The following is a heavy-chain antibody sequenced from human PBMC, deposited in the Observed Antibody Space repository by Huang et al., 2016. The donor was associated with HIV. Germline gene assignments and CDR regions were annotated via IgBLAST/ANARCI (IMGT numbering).Heavy chain of an antibody. CDR3: TRGPLGWLVHRYFYH. V-gene: IGHV3-7*01. D-gene: IGHD6-19*01. J-gene: IGHJ1*01. Sequence: GRSLRVSCAASGFSISTYWMSWVGQTPGKGLEWVANIKQDGSEKDYVDAVKGRFIISRDNAKNSLYLQMNSRRAEDTAVYYCTRGPLGWLVHRYFYHWGQGTLVTVSS. CDR1: GFSISTYW. CDR2: IKQDGSEK.